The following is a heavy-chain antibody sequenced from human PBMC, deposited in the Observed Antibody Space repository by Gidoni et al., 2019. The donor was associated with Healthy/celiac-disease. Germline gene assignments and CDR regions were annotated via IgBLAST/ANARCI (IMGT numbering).Heavy chain of an antibody. CDR1: GFTFSSYG. J-gene: IGHJ4*02. D-gene: IGHD5-12*01. CDR2: ISYDGSNK. Sequence: QVQLVESGGGVVQPGRSLRLSCAASGFTFSSYGMHWVRQAPGKGLEWVAVISYDGSNKYYADSVKGRFTISRDNSKNTLYLQMNSLRAEDTAVYYCAKELLVDIVATADLDYWGQGTLVTVSS. CDR3: AKELLVDIVATADLDY. V-gene: IGHV3-30*18.